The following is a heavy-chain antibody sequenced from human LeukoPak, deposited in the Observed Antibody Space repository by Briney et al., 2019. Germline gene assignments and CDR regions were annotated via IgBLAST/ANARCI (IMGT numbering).Heavy chain of an antibody. Sequence: PGGSLRLSCAASGFAFSSYAMSWVRQAPGKGLEWVSAITGSGGSTFYLDSVKGRFTISRDNSKTTLSLQMNSLRAEDTAVYYCAKVAGATSNKYCFDYWGQGTLVTVSS. CDR3: AKVAGATSNKYCFDY. V-gene: IGHV3-23*01. CDR1: GFAFSSYA. CDR2: ITGSGGST. J-gene: IGHJ4*02. D-gene: IGHD6-25*01.